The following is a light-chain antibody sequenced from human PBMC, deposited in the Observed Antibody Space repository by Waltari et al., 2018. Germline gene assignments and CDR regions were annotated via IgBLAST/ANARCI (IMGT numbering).Light chain of an antibody. V-gene: IGLV2-14*01. CDR2: EVS. CDR1: SSDVAGYNY. Sequence: QSALTQPASVSGSPGQSITISCTGTSSDVAGYNYVPWHQQHPGKAPKLMIYEVSNRPSGVSNRFSGSKSGNTASLTISGLQAEDEADYYCSSYTGSSTIFGTGTKVTVL. CDR3: SSYTGSSTI. J-gene: IGLJ1*01.